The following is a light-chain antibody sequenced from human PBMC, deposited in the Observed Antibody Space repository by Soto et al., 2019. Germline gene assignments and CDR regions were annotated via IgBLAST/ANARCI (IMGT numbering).Light chain of an antibody. Sequence: ETVLTQSPGTLSLSPGERATLSCRASQSISSSYLAWYQQKPGQAPRLLVCGAVTRATGIPDRFSGSGSGTDFILTISRLEPEDFAVYYCQHYGDSRTFGQGTKVEIK. CDR3: QHYGDSRT. CDR1: QSISSSY. J-gene: IGKJ1*01. CDR2: GAV. V-gene: IGKV3-20*01.